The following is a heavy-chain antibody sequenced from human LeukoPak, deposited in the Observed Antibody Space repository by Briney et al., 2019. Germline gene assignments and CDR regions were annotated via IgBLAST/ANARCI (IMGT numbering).Heavy chain of an antibody. V-gene: IGHV4-59*08. D-gene: IGHD4-17*01. CDR1: GGSISSYY. CDR2: IYYSGST. Sequence: SETLSLTCTVSGGSISSYYWSWIRQPPGKGLEWIGYIYYSGSTNYNPSLKSRVTISVDTSKNQFSLKLSSVTAADTAVYYCARHPPTTVTTGYFDYWGQGTLVTVSS. J-gene: IGHJ4*02. CDR3: ARHPPTTVTTGYFDY.